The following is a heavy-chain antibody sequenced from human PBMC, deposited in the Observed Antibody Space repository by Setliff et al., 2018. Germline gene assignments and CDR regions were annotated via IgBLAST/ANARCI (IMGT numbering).Heavy chain of an antibody. V-gene: IGHV3-53*05. J-gene: IGHJ6*04. D-gene: IGHD2-15*01. CDR2: ITTGGST. Sequence: PGGSLRLSCAVSGFSVGGNYMNWVRQAPGKGLEWVSMITTGGSTYYADSVKGRFTISRDNSRSMLYLQMSSLKPEDTAVYYCARTCSGSGCYAGLESWGKGTTVTVSS. CDR3: ARTCSGSGCYAGLES. CDR1: GFSVGGNY.